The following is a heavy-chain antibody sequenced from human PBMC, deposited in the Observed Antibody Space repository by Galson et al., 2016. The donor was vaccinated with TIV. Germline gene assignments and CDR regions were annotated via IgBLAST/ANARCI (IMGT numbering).Heavy chain of an antibody. CDR3: AKDVREGCNTTKCYNYYYYYYYMDV. J-gene: IGHJ6*03. CDR2: ISWNRGSI. CDR1: GFSFDNYA. Sequence: SLRLSCAASGFSFDNYAMHWVRQAPGKGLEWVAGISWNRGSIDYADSVKGRFTISRDSAKNSLYLQMNRLRVEDTALYYCAKDVREGCNTTKCYNYYYYYYYMDVWGKGTTVTV. V-gene: IGHV3-9*01. D-gene: IGHD2-2*02.